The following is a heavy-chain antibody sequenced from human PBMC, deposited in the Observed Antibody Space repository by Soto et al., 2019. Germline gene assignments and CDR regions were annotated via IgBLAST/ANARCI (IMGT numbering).Heavy chain of an antibody. CDR3: ARGGGVGVAGSAAFDM. J-gene: IGHJ3*02. D-gene: IGHD3-3*01. Sequence: QLHLVQSGAVVKKPGASVTVSCSASGYPVTAYYMHWVRQAPGRGLEWMGGINPATGAAKYTQTFQGRVTMTRPTSPSTAFMELSGLTSEDTAVFYCARGGGVGVAGSAAFDMWGQGTLVTVSS. CDR2: INPATGAA. CDR1: GYPVTAYY. V-gene: IGHV1-2*02.